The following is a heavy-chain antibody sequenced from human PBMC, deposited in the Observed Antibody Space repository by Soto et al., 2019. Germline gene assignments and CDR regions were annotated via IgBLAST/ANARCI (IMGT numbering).Heavy chain of an antibody. V-gene: IGHV3-23*01. D-gene: IGHD4-17*01. CDR1: GFTFSSYA. J-gene: IGHJ4*02. Sequence: GWSLRLSCAASGFTFSSYAMSWVRQAPGKGLEWVSAISGSGGSTYYADSVKGRFTISRDNSKNTLYLQMNSLRAEDTAVYYCANARLRGYYFDYWGQGTLVTASS. CDR2: ISGSGGST. CDR3: ANARLRGYYFDY.